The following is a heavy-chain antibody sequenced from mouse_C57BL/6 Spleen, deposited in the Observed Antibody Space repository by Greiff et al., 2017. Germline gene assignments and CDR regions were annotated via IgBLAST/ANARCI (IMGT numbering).Heavy chain of an antibody. CDR2: INPYNGGT. V-gene: IGHV1-19*01. J-gene: IGHJ3*01. D-gene: IGHD2-1*01. Sequence: VQLQQSGPVLVKPGASVKMSCKASGYTFTDYYMNWVKQSHGKSLEWIGVINPYNGGTSYNQKFKGKATLTVDKSSSTAYMELNSLTSEDSAVYYCARGGDGNYGVLFAYWGQGTLVTVSA. CDR3: ARGGDGNYGVLFAY. CDR1: GYTFTDYY.